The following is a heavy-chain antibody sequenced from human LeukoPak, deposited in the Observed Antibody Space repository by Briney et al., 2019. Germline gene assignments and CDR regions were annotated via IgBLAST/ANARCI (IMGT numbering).Heavy chain of an antibody. CDR3: ASDNALDY. CDR2: ISSSSSYI. CDR1: GFTFSSYS. V-gene: IGHV3-21*01. J-gene: IGHJ4*02. Sequence: PGGSLRLSCAASGFTFSSYSMNWVRQAPGKGLEWVSSISSSSSYIYYAGSVKGRFTISRDNAKNSLYLQMNSLRAEDTAVYYCASDNALDYWGQGTLVTVSS.